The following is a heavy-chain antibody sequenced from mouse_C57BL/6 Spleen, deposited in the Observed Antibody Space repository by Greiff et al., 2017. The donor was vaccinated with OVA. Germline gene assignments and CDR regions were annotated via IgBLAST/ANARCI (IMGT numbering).Heavy chain of an antibody. D-gene: IGHD3-2*02. CDR1: GFTFSSYA. CDR3: TRQLRLHYAMDY. J-gene: IGHJ4*01. CDR2: ISSGGDDI. Sequence: DVMLVESGEGLVKPGGSLKLSCAASGFTFSSYAMSWVRQTPEKRLEWVAYISSGGDDIYYAEPVKGRCTISRDNARNTLYRRMSSLKSEDTAMDYCTRQLRLHYAMDYWGQGTSVTVSS. V-gene: IGHV5-9-1*02.